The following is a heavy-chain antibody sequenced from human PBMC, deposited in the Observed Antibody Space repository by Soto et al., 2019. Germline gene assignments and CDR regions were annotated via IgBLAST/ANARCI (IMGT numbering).Heavy chain of an antibody. CDR2: MNPNSGNT. Sequence: ASVKVSCKASGYTFTSYDINWVRQATGQGLEWMGWMNPNSGNTGYAQKFQGRVTMARNTSISTAYMELSSLRSEDTAVYYCASPARNYDFWSGYSFDIWGQGTMVTVSS. J-gene: IGHJ3*02. CDR3: ASPARNYDFWSGYSFDI. V-gene: IGHV1-8*01. D-gene: IGHD3-3*01. CDR1: GYTFTSYD.